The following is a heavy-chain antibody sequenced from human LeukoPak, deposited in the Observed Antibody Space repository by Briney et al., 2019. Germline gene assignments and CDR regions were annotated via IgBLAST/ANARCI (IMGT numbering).Heavy chain of an antibody. Sequence: PGGSLRLSCAASGYIFSNYGMSWVRQAPGKGLEWVSSISFSSTHIYYADSIQGRFTISRDNAKNSLYLQMNSLRAEDTAVYYCARVPELERLLNFDYWGQGTLVTVSS. D-gene: IGHD1-1*01. V-gene: IGHV3-21*01. CDR3: ARVPELERLLNFDY. J-gene: IGHJ4*02. CDR1: GYIFSNYG. CDR2: ISFSSTHI.